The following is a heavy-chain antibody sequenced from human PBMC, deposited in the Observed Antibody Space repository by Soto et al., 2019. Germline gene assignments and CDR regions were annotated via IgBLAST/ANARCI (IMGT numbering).Heavy chain of an antibody. V-gene: IGHV3-30*18. CDR3: AKSFSIVVVQAARYWDYYYYGMDV. CDR2: ISYDGSNK. D-gene: IGHD2-2*01. Sequence: GGSLRLSCAASGFTFSSYGMHWVRQAPGKGLEWVAVISYDGSNKYYADSVKGRFTISRDNSKNTLYLQMNSLRAEDTAVYYCAKSFSIVVVQAARYWDYYYYGMDVWGQGTTVTVSS. CDR1: GFTFSSYG. J-gene: IGHJ6*02.